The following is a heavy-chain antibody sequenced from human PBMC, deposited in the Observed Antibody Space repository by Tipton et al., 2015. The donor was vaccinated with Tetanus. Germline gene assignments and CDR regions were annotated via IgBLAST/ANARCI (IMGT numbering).Heavy chain of an antibody. CDR3: ARKLGRAESYYYSYMDV. Sequence: QVQLVQSGAEVKKPGASVKVSCKASGYTFTSYDINWVRQATGQGLEWMGWMNPNSGNTGYAQKFQGRVTMTRNTSISTAYMELSSLRSEDPAVYYCARKLGRAESYYYSYMDVWGKGPTVPVSS. J-gene: IGHJ6*03. CDR1: GYTFTSYD. CDR2: MNPNSGNT. D-gene: IGHD1-1*01. V-gene: IGHV1-8*01.